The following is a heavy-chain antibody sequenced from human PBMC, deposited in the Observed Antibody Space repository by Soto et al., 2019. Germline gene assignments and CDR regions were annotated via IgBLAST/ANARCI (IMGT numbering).Heavy chain of an antibody. CDR2: IYYSGST. CDR1: GGSISSGGYY. V-gene: IGHV4-31*03. D-gene: IGHD1-1*01. Sequence: SETLSLTCTVSGGSISSGGYYWSWIRQHPGKGLEWIGYIYYSGSTYYNPSLKSRVTISVDTSKNQFSLKLSSVTAADTAVYYCARGMYKRPPPNCSHPRGQATLGTVSS. J-gene: IGHJ5*02. CDR3: ARGMYKRPPPNCSHP.